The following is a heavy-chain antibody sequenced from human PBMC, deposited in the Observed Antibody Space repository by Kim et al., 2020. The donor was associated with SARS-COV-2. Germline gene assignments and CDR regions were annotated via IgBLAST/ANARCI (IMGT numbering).Heavy chain of an antibody. CDR3: AKDINLVVVVAAEQGFDF. V-gene: IGHV3-23*01. J-gene: IGHJ4*02. Sequence: LSLTCAASGFTFSSYAMSWVRQAPGKGLVWFAAISDGGARPYYADSVKGRFTISRDNSRNMLDLQMNSLRADDTAVYYCAKDINLVVVVAAEQGFDFWGQGTLVTVSS. CDR2: ISDGGARP. CDR1: GFTFSSYA. D-gene: IGHD2-15*01.